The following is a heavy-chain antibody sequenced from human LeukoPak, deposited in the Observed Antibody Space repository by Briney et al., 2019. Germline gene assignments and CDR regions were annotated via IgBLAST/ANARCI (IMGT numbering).Heavy chain of an antibody. D-gene: IGHD2-21*02. CDR2: ISGSGGST. Sequence: GGSLRLSCAASGFTSSSYAMSWVRQAPGKGLEWVSAISGSGGSTYYADSVKGRFTISRDNSKNTLYLQMNSLRAEDTAVYYCAKVVVVTARRGTYYFDYWGQGTLVTVSS. CDR3: AKVVVVTARRGTYYFDY. V-gene: IGHV3-23*01. J-gene: IGHJ4*02. CDR1: GFTSSSYA.